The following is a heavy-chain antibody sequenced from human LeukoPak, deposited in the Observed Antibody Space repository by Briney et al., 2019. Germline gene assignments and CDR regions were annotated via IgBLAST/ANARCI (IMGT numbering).Heavy chain of an antibody. V-gene: IGHV5-51*01. J-gene: IGHJ4*02. CDR2: IYPGDSDT. Sequence: GESLTISCKCSGYIFTSYWIGWVRQMPGQGLEWKGIIYPGDSDTRYSPSFQGQVTISADKSISTAYLLRSSLKASDTAMYYCAKIDRQYCSSSSCYALDYWGQVTQVTVSS. D-gene: IGHD2-2*01. CDR3: AKIDRQYCSSSSCYALDY. CDR1: GYIFTSYW.